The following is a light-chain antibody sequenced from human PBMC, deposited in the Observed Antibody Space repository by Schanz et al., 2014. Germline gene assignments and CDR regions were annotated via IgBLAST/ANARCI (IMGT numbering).Light chain of an antibody. Sequence: VLTQSPGTLSVSPGETATLSCRASQSVRSTYLAWYQQRPAQAPRLLIYGASSRATGIPDRFSGSGSGTEFTLTISSLQPDDFAIYYCQQYNTYPTFGQGTKVEIK. CDR2: GAS. CDR1: QSVRSTY. CDR3: QQYNTYPT. V-gene: IGKV3-20*01. J-gene: IGKJ1*01.